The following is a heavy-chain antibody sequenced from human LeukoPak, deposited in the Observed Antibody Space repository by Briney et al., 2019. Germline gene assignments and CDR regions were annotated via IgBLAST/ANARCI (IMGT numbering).Heavy chain of an antibody. J-gene: IGHJ5*02. CDR3: ARAPKFRGVIIQAEFDP. V-gene: IGHV1-69*05. CDR2: IIPIFGTA. D-gene: IGHD3-10*01. CDR1: GGTFSSYA. Sequence: SVKVSCKASGGTFSSYATSWVRQAPGQGLEWMEGIIPIFGTANYAQKFQGRVTITTDESTSTAYMELSSLRSEDTAVYYCARAPKFRGVIIQAEFDPWGQGTLVTVSS.